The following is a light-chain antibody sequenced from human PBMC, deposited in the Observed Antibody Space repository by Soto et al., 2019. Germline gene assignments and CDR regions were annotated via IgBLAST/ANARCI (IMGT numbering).Light chain of an antibody. CDR2: AAS. Sequence: DIQMTQSPSSLSESVGDRVTITCRASQSISSYFNWYQHKPGRAPKLLIYAASRLQSGVPSRFSGSGSGTDLTLTITSLQPEDFATYYCQQSYSRPYTFGQGTKLEIK. CDR1: QSISSY. V-gene: IGKV1-39*01. J-gene: IGKJ2*01. CDR3: QQSYSRPYT.